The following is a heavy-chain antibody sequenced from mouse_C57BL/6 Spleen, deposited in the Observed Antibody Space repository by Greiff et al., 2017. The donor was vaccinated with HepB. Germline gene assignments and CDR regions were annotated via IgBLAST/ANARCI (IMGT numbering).Heavy chain of an antibody. Sequence: VQLVESGAELVKPGASVKISCKASGYAFSSYWMNWVKQRPGKGLEWIGQIYPGDGDTNYNGKFKGKATLTADKSSSTAYMQLSSLTSEDSAVYFCARTLTTVVARYFDVWGTGTTVTVSS. J-gene: IGHJ1*03. CDR2: IYPGDGDT. CDR1: GYAFSSYW. V-gene: IGHV1-80*01. D-gene: IGHD1-1*01. CDR3: ARTLTTVVARYFDV.